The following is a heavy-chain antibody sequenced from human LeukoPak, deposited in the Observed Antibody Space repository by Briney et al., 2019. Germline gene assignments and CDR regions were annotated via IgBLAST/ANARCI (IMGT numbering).Heavy chain of an antibody. Sequence: ASVKVSCKASGGTFSSYAISWVRQAPGQGLEWMGRIIPIFGIANYAQKFQGRVTITADKSTSTAYMELSSLRSEDTAVYYCASFNSDIVVVPAAMTGMDVRGQGTTVTVSS. J-gene: IGHJ6*02. CDR3: ASFNSDIVVVPAAMTGMDV. D-gene: IGHD2-2*01. CDR1: GGTFSSYA. V-gene: IGHV1-69*04. CDR2: IIPIFGIA.